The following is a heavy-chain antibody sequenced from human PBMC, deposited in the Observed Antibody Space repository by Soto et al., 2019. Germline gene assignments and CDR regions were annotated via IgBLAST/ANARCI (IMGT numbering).Heavy chain of an antibody. V-gene: IGHV3-30*18. CDR1: GFTFSYYG. CDR3: ANEAVARFSDWYFDL. Sequence: QVPLVESGGGVVQPGRSLRLSCAASGFTFSYYGMHWVRQAPGKGLEWVAVMSYDGSNKYYADSVKGRFTISRDNSKSTLYLQMNSLRPEDTAVSYCANEAVARFSDWYFDLWGRGTLVTVSS. CDR2: MSYDGSNK. D-gene: IGHD6-19*01. J-gene: IGHJ2*01.